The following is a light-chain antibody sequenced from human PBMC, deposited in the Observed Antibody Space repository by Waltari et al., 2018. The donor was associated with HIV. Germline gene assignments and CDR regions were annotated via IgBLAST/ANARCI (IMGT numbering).Light chain of an antibody. CDR1: QSISAY. V-gene: IGKV1-39*01. CDR3: QQSYTAPWT. J-gene: IGKJ1*01. CDR2: ASS. Sequence: DIQMTQSPSSLSASVGDRVPITCRASQSISAYLCWYQQKPRKAPKLLISASSSLQSGVSSRFSGSGSGTDFTLTISSLQPEDFATYYCQQSYTAPWTFGQGTKVEIK.